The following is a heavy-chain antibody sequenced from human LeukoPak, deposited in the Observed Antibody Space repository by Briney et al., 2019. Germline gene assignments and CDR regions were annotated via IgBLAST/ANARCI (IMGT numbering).Heavy chain of an antibody. V-gene: IGHV4-38-2*02. CDR3: ARDRYYCDSSGLFNDY. CDR2: IYHSGST. Sequence: PSETLSLTCTVSGYSISSGYYWGWIRQPPGKGLEWIGSIYHSGSTYYNPSLKSRVTISVDTSKNQFSLKLSSVTAADTAVYYCARDRYYCDSSGLFNDYWGQGTLVTVSS. CDR1: GYSISSGYY. D-gene: IGHD3-22*01. J-gene: IGHJ4*02.